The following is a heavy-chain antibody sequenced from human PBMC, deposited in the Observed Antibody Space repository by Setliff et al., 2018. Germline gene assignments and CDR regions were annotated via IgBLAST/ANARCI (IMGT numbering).Heavy chain of an antibody. J-gene: IGHJ4*02. V-gene: IGHV1-2*02. CDR2: MNPNTGGT. CDR1: GYTFTDYY. CDR3: ARAVSGYDYHYFDK. D-gene: IGHD5-12*01. Sequence: ASVKVSCKSSGYTFTDYYVHWVRQAPGQGLEWMGWMNPNTGGTTYAQAFQARITMTRDTSISTAYMELSRLTSDDSAVYYCARAVSGYDYHYFDKWGQGTLVTVSS.